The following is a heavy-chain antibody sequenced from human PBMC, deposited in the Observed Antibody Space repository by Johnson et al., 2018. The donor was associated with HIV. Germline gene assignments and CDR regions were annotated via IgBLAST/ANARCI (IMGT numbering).Heavy chain of an antibody. J-gene: IGHJ3*02. CDR1: GFNFSKYG. D-gene: IGHD3-16*01. Sequence: QVQLVESGGGVVQPGGSLKLSCAASGFNFSKYGMHWVRQTPGKGLEWVAIISYDGSNKYYADSVKGRFIISRDNSKNTLSLQMNNLRVEDTGIYHCARVGDSFGFDIWGQGTMVTVSS. CDR2: ISYDGSNK. CDR3: ARVGDSFGFDI. V-gene: IGHV3-30*19.